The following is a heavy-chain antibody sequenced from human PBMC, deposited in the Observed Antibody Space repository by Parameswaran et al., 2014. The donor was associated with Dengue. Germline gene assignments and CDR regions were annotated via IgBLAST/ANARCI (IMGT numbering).Heavy chain of an antibody. CDR2: INTNTGNP. CDR3: ARGLINTNVFDI. V-gene: IGHV7-4-1*02. Sequence: WVRQAPGQGLEWMGWINTNTGNPTYARDFTGRFVFSLDTSVTTTYLQISSPKAEDTAVYYCARGLINTNVFDIWGQGTKVTVSS. J-gene: IGHJ3*02. D-gene: IGHD2/OR15-2a*01.